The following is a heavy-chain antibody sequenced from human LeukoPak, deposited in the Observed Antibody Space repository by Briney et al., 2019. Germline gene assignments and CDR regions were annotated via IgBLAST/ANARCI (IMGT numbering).Heavy chain of an antibody. CDR3: ARADTARIFDY. J-gene: IGHJ4*02. Sequence: KPSETLSLTCTVSGCSISSYYWSWIRQPPGKGLEWIGYIYYSGSTNYNPSLKSRVTISVDTSKNQFSLKLSSVTAADTAVYYCARADTARIFDYWGQGTLVTVSS. D-gene: IGHD5-18*01. V-gene: IGHV4-59*01. CDR2: IYYSGST. CDR1: GCSISSYY.